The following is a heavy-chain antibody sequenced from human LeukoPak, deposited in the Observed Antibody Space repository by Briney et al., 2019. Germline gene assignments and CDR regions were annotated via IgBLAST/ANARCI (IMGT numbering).Heavy chain of an antibody. J-gene: IGHJ4*02. D-gene: IGHD3-10*01. Sequence: SETLSLTCAVYGGSLSGYYWSWIRQPPGKGLEWIGEINHSGSTNYNPSLKSRVTISVDKSKNQFSLKLSSVTAADTAVYYCARRLAYYGSGSPLDYWGQGTLVTVSS. CDR1: GGSLSGYY. CDR3: ARRLAYYGSGSPLDY. V-gene: IGHV4-34*01. CDR2: INHSGST.